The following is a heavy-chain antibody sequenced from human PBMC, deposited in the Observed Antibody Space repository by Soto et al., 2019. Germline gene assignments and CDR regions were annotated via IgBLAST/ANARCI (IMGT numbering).Heavy chain of an antibody. V-gene: IGHV4-31*03. CDR3: ARDSGIAAAGAYYYYGMDV. Sequence: SETLSLTCTVSGGSISSGGYYWSWIRQHPGKGLEWIGYIYYSGSTYYNPSLKSRVTISVDTSKNQFSLKLSSVTAADTAVYYCARDSGIAAAGAYYYYGMDVWGQGTTFTVSS. D-gene: IGHD6-13*01. CDR1: GGSISSGGYY. J-gene: IGHJ6*01. CDR2: IYYSGST.